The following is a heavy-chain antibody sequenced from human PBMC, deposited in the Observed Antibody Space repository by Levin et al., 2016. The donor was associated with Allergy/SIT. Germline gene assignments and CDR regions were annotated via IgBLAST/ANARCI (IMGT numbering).Heavy chain of an antibody. Sequence: SETLSLTCAVYGGSFSGYYWSWIRQPPGKGLEWIGEINHSGSTNYNPSLKSRVTISVDTSKNQFSLKLSSVTAADTAVYYCARQGAPTGWGNWFDPWGQGTLVTVSS. J-gene: IGHJ5*02. V-gene: IGHV4-34*01. D-gene: IGHD1-26*01. CDR3: ARQGAPTGWGNWFDP. CDR1: GGSFSGYY. CDR2: INHSGST.